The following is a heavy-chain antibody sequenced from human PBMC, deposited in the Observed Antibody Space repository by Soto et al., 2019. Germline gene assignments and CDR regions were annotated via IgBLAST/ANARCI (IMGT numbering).Heavy chain of an antibody. CDR2: IYSGGST. Sequence: GGSLRLSCAASGFTVSSNYMSWVRQAPGKGLEWVSVIYSGGSTYYADSVKGRFTISRHNSKNTLYLQMNSLRAEDTAVYYCARDSRRTYCYGMDVWGQGTTVTVSS. J-gene: IGHJ6*02. CDR1: GFTVSSNY. CDR3: ARDSRRTYCYGMDV. V-gene: IGHV3-53*04.